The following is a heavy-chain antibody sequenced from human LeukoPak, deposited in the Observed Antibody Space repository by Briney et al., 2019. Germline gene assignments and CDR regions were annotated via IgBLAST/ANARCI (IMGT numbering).Heavy chain of an antibody. D-gene: IGHD5-24*01. CDR2: IFPDDSDT. V-gene: IGHV5-51*01. Sequence: GESLMISCKGSGYNFAHDWIGWVRQMPGKGLEWMGIIFPDDSDTIYSPSFQGQVTISADKSINTAYLQWSNLKASDSAIYYCARQESEMTTPANRYFDLWGQGTLITVSS. CDR3: ARQESEMTTPANRYFDL. J-gene: IGHJ4*02. CDR1: GYNFAHDW.